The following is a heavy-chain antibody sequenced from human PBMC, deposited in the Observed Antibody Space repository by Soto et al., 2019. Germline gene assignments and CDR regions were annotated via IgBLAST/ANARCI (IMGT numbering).Heavy chain of an antibody. CDR2: AYYSGST. D-gene: IGHD2-15*01. CDR1: GGSITSGRYY. V-gene: IGHV4-39*01. J-gene: IGHJ4*02. Sequence: QLQLQESGPGLVKPSETLSLTCTVSGGSITSGRYYWGWIRQPPGKGLEWIGSAYYSGSTYYNPPLTSRITLSVYTSKNQLSLTLSSVTAADTAVYYCARRGCNAPFDSWGQGTLVTVSS. CDR3: ARRGCNAPFDS.